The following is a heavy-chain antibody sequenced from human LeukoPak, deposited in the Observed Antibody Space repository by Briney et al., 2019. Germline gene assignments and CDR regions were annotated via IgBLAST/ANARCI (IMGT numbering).Heavy chain of an antibody. CDR1: GFTFDDYA. D-gene: IGHD4-17*01. CDR2: ISGDGGST. Sequence: PGGSLRLSCAASGFTFDDYAMHWVRQAPGKGLEWVSLISGDGGSTYYADSVKGRFTISRDNAKNSLYLQMNSLRAEDTAVYYCARDGAGDYVGGNWFDPWGQGTLVTVSS. V-gene: IGHV3-43*02. J-gene: IGHJ5*02. CDR3: ARDGAGDYVGGNWFDP.